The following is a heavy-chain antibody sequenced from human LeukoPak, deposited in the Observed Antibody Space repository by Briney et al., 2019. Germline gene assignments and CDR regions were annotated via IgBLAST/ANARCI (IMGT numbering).Heavy chain of an antibody. J-gene: IGHJ4*02. CDR1: GGSFSGYY. CDR3: ARAYGDLFDY. Sequence: SETLSLTCAVYGGSFSGYYWSWIRQPPGKGLEWIGEINHSGSTYYNPSLKSRVTISVDTSKNQFSLKLSSVTAADTAVYYCARAYGDLFDYWGQGTLVTVAS. CDR2: INHSGST. V-gene: IGHV4-34*01. D-gene: IGHD4-17*01.